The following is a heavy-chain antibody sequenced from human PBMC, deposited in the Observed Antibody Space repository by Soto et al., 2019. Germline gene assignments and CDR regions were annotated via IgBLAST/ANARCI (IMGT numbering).Heavy chain of an antibody. CDR3: ARHDYYHRTFDI. CDR2: ALYSGSP. V-gene: IGHV4-61*08. Sequence: SETLSLTCRVSGGSVGTGAYYWSWIRQPPGKGLEWIGYALYSGSPNYNPSLQSLQSRVTISVDTSRNQFSLRLTSVTAADTALYYCARHDYYHRTFDIWGQGTLVTVSS. CDR1: GGSVGTGAYY. J-gene: IGHJ3*02. D-gene: IGHD3-9*01.